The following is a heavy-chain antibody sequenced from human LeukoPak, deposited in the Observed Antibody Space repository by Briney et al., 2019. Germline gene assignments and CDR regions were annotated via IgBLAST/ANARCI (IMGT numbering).Heavy chain of an antibody. CDR2: MHPNSGNT. J-gene: IGHJ4*02. D-gene: IGHD3-3*01. CDR1: GYTFTSYD. CDR3: ARGPVLRFLEWLLPYYFDY. Sequence: GASVTVSCKASGYTFTSYDINWVRQATGQGLEWMGWMHPNSGNTGYAQKFQGRVTITRNTSISTAYMELSSLRSEDTAVYYCARGPVLRFLEWLLPYYFDYWGQGTLVTVSS. V-gene: IGHV1-8*03.